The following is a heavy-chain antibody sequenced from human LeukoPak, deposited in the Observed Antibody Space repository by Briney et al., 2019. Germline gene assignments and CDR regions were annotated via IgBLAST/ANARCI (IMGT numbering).Heavy chain of an antibody. D-gene: IGHD3-10*01. J-gene: IGHJ4*02. CDR1: GYAFSGYY. V-gene: IGHV1-2*04. Sequence: ASVKVSCKASGYAFSGYYIHWVRQAPGQGPEWMGWISPNNGGTNYAQKFQGWVTMTRDTSISTAYMELSRLTSNVTAVYYCARDPPGPGSYYDYWGQGTLVTVSS. CDR3: ARDPPGPGSYYDY. CDR2: ISPNNGGT.